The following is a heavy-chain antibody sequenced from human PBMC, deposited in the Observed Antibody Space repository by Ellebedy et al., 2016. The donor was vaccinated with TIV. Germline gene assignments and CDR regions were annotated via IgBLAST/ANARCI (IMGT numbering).Heavy chain of an antibody. CDR2: INQDGSDK. D-gene: IGHD4-17*01. CDR1: RFSFSSYW. V-gene: IGHV3-7*01. CDR3: ATDGSYGDYRSPAHAFVF. Sequence: GGSLRLSCAASRFSFSSYWMSWARQPPGKGLEWVANINQDGSDKYYVDSVKGRFTISRDNAKNSLYLQMNSLRDEDTSVYYCATDGSYGDYRSPAHAFVFWGQGTMVTVSS. J-gene: IGHJ3*01.